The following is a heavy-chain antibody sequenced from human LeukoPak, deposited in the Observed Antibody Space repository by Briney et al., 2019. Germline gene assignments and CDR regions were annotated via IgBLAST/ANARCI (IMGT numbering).Heavy chain of an antibody. CDR1: GYTLTELS. D-gene: IGHD2-2*01. Sequence: ASVKVSCKVSGYTLTELSMHWVRQAPGKGLEWTGGFDPEDGETIYAQKFQGRVTMTEDTSTDTAYMELSSLRSEDTAVYYCATVRYCSSTSCLYYFDYWGQGTLVTVSS. CDR2: FDPEDGET. V-gene: IGHV1-24*01. CDR3: ATVRYCSSTSCLYYFDY. J-gene: IGHJ4*02.